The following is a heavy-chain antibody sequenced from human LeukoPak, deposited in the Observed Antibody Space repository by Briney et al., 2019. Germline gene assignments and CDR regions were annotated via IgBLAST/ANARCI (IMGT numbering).Heavy chain of an antibody. D-gene: IGHD3-16*02. CDR3: ARDTGYVWGSYRYFDY. V-gene: IGHV1-69*05. Sequence: ASVKVSCKASGGTFSSYAISWVRQAPGQGLEWMGGIIPIFGTANYAQKFQGRVTITTDESTSTAHMELSSLRSEDTAVYYCARDTGYVWGSYRYFDYWGQGTLVTVSS. J-gene: IGHJ4*02. CDR2: IIPIFGTA. CDR1: GGTFSSYA.